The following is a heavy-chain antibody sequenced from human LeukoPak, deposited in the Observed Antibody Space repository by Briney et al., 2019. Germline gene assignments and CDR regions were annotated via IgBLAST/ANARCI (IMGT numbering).Heavy chain of an antibody. CDR2: IHHSGST. CDR1: GHSISSGYF. Sequence: SETLSLTCTVSGHSISSGYFWGWIRQPPGKGLEWIGSIHHSGSTFYNPSLKSRVTISVDTSKNQFSLKLSSVTAADTAVYYCARSSRNSYYYGSGSYYRYWFDPWGQGTLVTVSS. J-gene: IGHJ5*02. D-gene: IGHD3-10*01. V-gene: IGHV4-38-2*02. CDR3: ARSSRNSYYYGSGSYYRYWFDP.